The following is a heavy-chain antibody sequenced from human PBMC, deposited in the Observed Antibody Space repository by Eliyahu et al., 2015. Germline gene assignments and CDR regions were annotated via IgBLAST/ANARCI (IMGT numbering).Heavy chain of an antibody. CDR2: IRQDGGSQ. CDR3: ARDRGWYSFDI. V-gene: IGHV3-7*01. D-gene: IGHD6-19*01. Sequence: EVQLVESGGGLVQPGGSLRLSCAASGFTFSSHWMSWVRQAPGKGLEWVASIRQDGGSQYYVDSVKGRFTISRDNAKTSLYLQLSSLRAEDTAVFFCARDRGWYSFDIWGQGTMVAVSS. CDR1: GFTFSSHW. J-gene: IGHJ3*02.